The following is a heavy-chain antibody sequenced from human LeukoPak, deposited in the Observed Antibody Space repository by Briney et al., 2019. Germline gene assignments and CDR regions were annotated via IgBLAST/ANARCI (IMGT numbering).Heavy chain of an antibody. CDR1: GFTFSSYW. CDR3: ASYLTSIPSGMDV. CDR2: ISTDGSSR. D-gene: IGHD2/OR15-2a*01. Sequence: GGSLRLSCAASGFTFSSYWMHWLRQEPRKGLVWVSRISTDGSSRSYADSVKGRFTISRDNGKNTLYLQMNSLRAEDTAVYYCASYLTSIPSGMDVWGQGATATVSS. V-gene: IGHV3-74*01. J-gene: IGHJ6*02.